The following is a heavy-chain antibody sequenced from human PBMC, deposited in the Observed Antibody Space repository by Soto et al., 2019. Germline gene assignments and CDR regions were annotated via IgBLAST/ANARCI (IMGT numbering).Heavy chain of an antibody. CDR3: ARGRYYDFWSGPDAFDI. V-gene: IGHV6-1*01. CDR2: TYYRSKWYN. J-gene: IGHJ3*02. Sequence: SQTLSLTCAISGDRVSSNSAAWNWIRQSPSRGLEWLGRTYYRSKWYNDYAVSVKSRITINPDTSKNQFSLQLNSVTPEDTAVYYCARGRYYDFWSGPDAFDIWGQGTMVTVSS. CDR1: GDRVSSNSAA. D-gene: IGHD3-3*01.